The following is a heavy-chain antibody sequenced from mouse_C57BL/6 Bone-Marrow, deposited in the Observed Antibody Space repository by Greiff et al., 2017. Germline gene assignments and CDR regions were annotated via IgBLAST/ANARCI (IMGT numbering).Heavy chain of an antibody. D-gene: IGHD2-4*01. CDR3: ARRPLYYDYAWFAY. J-gene: IGHJ3*01. V-gene: IGHV1-4*01. CDR1: GYTFTSYT. CDR2: INPSSGYT. Sequence: VQLQQSGAELARPGASVKMSCKASGYTFTSYTMHWVKQRPGQGLEWIGFINPSSGYTKYNQKFKDKATLTADKSSSTAYMQLSSLPSEDSAVCYCARRPLYYDYAWFAYWGQGALGTVSA.